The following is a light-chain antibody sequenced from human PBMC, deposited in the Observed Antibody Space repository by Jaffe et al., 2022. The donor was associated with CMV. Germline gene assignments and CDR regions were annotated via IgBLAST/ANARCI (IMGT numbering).Light chain of an antibody. CDR3: SSYTSSTTWV. CDR1: SSDVGGYNY. Sequence: QSALTQPASVSGSPGLSITISCTGTSSDVGGYNYVSWYQQHPDKAPRLMIYDVRDRPSGVSNRFSGSKSGNTASLTISGLQTEDEADYYCSSYTSSTTWVFGGGTKLTVL. J-gene: IGLJ3*02. V-gene: IGLV2-14*03. CDR2: DVR.